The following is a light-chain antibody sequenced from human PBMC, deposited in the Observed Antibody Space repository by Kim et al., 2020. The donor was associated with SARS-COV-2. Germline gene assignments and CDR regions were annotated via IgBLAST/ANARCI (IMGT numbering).Light chain of an antibody. Sequence: PGQTASMTCTGDNKGDNCDRWYQEKAGQAPVRVICEDSKRPSGIPERFSGANSGNTATLAISGTQAMDEADYYCQAWDNSTVVFGGGTQLTVL. CDR2: EDS. J-gene: IGLJ2*01. CDR1: NKGDNC. V-gene: IGLV3-1*01. CDR3: QAWDNSTVV.